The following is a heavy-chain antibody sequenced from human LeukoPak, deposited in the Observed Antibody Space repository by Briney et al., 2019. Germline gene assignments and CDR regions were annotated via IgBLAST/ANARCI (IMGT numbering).Heavy chain of an antibody. D-gene: IGHD3-3*01. CDR1: GGSISSYY. CDR3: AKTNIYDLGFYYYYGLDV. V-gene: IGHV4-59*01. Sequence: SETLSLTCTVPGGSISSYYWSWIRQPPRKGLEWIGYIYHSGSTKYNPSLESRVSISVDTSKNQFSLSLSSVTAADTAVYYCAKTNIYDLGFYYYYGLDVWGQGTTVTVSS. CDR2: IYHSGST. J-gene: IGHJ6*02.